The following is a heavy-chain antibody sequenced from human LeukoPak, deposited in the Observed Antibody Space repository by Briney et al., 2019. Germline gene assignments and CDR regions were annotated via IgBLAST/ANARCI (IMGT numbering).Heavy chain of an antibody. D-gene: IGHD3-10*01. J-gene: IGHJ4*02. CDR1: GGSISSGGYS. CDR2: IYHSGST. Sequence: SETLSLTCAVSGGSISSGGYSWSWIRQPPGKGLEWIGYIYHSGSTYYNPSLKSRVTISIDGSKNQFSLKLTSVTAADTAVYYCAREASDYSVSGLFDYWGQGTLVTVSS. V-gene: IGHV4-30-2*01. CDR3: AREASDYSVSGLFDY.